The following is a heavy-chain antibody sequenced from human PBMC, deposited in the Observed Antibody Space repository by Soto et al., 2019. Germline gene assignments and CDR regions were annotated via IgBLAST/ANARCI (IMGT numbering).Heavy chain of an antibody. D-gene: IGHD6-19*01. Sequence: SGPTLVNPTQTLTLTCTFSGFSLSTSGVGVGWIRQPPGKALEWLALIYWDDDKRYSPSLKSRLTITKGTSKNQVVLTMTNMDPVDTTTYYCAHRRSLGYSSGEILEWGQGTLVTVSS. CDR2: IYWDDDK. J-gene: IGHJ4*02. CDR3: AHRRSLGYSSGEILE. V-gene: IGHV2-5*02. CDR1: GFSLSTSGVG.